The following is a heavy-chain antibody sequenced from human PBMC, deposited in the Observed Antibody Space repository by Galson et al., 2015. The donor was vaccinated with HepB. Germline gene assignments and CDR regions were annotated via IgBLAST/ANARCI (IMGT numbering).Heavy chain of an antibody. V-gene: IGHV4-39*01. CDR2: IYDSGST. CDR3: ARHPNYDILTVPLRVSFDY. Sequence: ETLSLTCTVSGGSISSSSYYWGWIRQPPGKGLEWIGSIYDSGSTSYNPSLKSRVTISVDTSKNQFSLKLSSVTAADTAVYYGARHPNYDILTVPLRVSFDYWGQGSLVTVSS. CDR1: GGSISSSSYY. D-gene: IGHD3-9*01. J-gene: IGHJ4*02.